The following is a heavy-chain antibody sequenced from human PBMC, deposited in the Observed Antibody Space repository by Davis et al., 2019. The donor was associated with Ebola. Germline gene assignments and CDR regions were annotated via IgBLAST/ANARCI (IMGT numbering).Heavy chain of an antibody. CDR3: ARGMGELALN. CDR1: GYTFTDFA. V-gene: IGHV7-4-1*02. CDR2: ITTNTATP. Sequence: AASVKVSCKTSGYTFTDFAINWLRQAPGQRFEWLGWITTNTATPTYARGFSERFVFSLDTSVNTAFLQISNLRAEDTGIYYCARGMGELALNWGQGTLVTVSS. D-gene: IGHD3-16*01. J-gene: IGHJ4*02.